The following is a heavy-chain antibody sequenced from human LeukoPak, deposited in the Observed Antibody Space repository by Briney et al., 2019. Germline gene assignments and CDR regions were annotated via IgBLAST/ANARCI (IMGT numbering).Heavy chain of an antibody. Sequence: GGSLRLSCAASGFTFSTYSMNWFRQAPGKGLEWVSYISSGSVTTYYADSVKGRFTISRDNAKNSLYLQMNSLRAEDTAVYYCARRAPYGDYSFDYWGQGTLVTVSS. V-gene: IGHV3-48*01. CDR1: GFTFSTYS. CDR2: ISSGSVTT. J-gene: IGHJ4*02. CDR3: ARRAPYGDYSFDY. D-gene: IGHD4-17*01.